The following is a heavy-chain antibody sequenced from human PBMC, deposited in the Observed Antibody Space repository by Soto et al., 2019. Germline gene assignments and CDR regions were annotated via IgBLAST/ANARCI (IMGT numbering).Heavy chain of an antibody. CDR1: GFSFNSYW. V-gene: IGHV5-51*01. Sequence: GESLKISCNGPGFSFNSYWIDWVRQMPGKGLEWMGIIYPGDCDTRYSPFFQGQITISDGKSNSTADLKWSSLKASDTAMYFCARPLFSQNGDRGGYWGQGTLVTVSS. CDR3: ARPLFSQNGDRGGY. D-gene: IGHD4-17*01. J-gene: IGHJ4*02. CDR2: IYPGDCDT.